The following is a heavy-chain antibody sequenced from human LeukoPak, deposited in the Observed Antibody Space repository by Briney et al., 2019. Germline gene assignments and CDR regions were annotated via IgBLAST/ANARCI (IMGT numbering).Heavy chain of an antibody. Sequence: PSETLSLTCSVSGASISPYYWAWIRQPPGKGLEWIGYIYYTGSTTYNSSLKSRVTMSVDTATNQFTLELSSVTAADTAVYYCARGTKTGNTGYDWSYCGQGSLVTVSS. V-gene: IGHV4-59*01. CDR2: IYYTGST. CDR1: GASISPYY. CDR3: ARGTKTGNTGYDWSY. D-gene: IGHD5-12*01. J-gene: IGHJ4*02.